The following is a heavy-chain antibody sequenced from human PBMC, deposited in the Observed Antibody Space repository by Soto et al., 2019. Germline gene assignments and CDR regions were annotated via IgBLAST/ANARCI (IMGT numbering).Heavy chain of an antibody. Sequence: EVQLVESGGGLVQPGGSLRLSCAASGFTVSSSYMGWVRQAPGKGLQWLSALYTDGNTYYADSVKGRFSIYRDNSKDTLYLQMNSLRADDTAIYYCARQVGYYWYFALWGRGTLVTVSS. CDR3: ARQVGYYWYFAL. V-gene: IGHV3-66*04. CDR2: LYTDGNT. CDR1: GFTVSSSY. J-gene: IGHJ2*01. D-gene: IGHD2-8*02.